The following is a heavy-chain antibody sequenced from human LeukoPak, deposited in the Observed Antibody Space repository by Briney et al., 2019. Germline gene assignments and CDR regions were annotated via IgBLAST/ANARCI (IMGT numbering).Heavy chain of an antibody. D-gene: IGHD3-22*01. CDR2: INHSGST. CDR1: GFTFSSYW. J-gene: IGHJ6*02. CDR3: ARGLRDSSGYHTYGMGV. V-gene: IGHV4-34*01. Sequence: GSLRLSCAASGFTFSSYWMSWIRQPPGKGLEWIGEINHSGSTNYNPSLKSRVTISVDTSKNQFSLKLSSVTAADTAVYYCARGLRDSSGYHTYGMGVWGQGTTVTVSS.